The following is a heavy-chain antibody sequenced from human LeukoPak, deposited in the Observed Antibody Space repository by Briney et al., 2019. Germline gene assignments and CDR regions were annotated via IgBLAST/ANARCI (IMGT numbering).Heavy chain of an antibody. CDR1: GGSISSGSYY. CDR2: IYTSGST. Sequence: SQTLSLTCTVSGGSISSGSYYWSWIRQPAGKGLEWIGRIYTSGSTNYNPSLKSRVTISVDTSKNQFSLKLSSVTAADTAVYYRARAVEWESHDAFDISGQGTMVTVSS. V-gene: IGHV4-61*02. J-gene: IGHJ3*02. CDR3: ARAVEWESHDAFDI. D-gene: IGHD1-26*01.